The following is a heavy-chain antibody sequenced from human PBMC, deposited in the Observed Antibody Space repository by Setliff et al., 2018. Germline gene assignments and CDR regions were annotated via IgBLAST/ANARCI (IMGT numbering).Heavy chain of an antibody. CDR1: ASTFSDYW. V-gene: IGHV5-51*01. CDR2: IYPDDSDT. J-gene: IGHJ5*02. CDR3: ARALYPSSFIGHNWFDP. D-gene: IGHD2-2*01. Sequence: GESLKISCKDSASTFSDYWIVWVRQMPGKGLEWMGMIYPDDSDTKYHPSFQGQVTISADKSISTAYLQWSSLKASDTAMYYCARALYPSSFIGHNWFDPWGQGTLVTVSS.